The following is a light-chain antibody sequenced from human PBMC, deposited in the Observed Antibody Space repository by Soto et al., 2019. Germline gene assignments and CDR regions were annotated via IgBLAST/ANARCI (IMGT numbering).Light chain of an antibody. CDR3: QQYGDPPII. J-gene: IGKJ5*01. CDR1: QSVSSNY. CDR2: GAS. Sequence: EIVLTQSPGTLSLSPGERATLSCRASQSVSSNYLAWYQQKPGQPPRLLIYGASNSDTGIPDRFSGSGSGTDFTLSSSSLEPGDFAVFYCQQYGDPPIIFGRGTRLESK. V-gene: IGKV3-20*01.